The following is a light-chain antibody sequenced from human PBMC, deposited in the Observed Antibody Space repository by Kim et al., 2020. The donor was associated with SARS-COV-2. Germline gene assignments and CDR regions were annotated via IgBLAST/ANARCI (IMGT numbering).Light chain of an antibody. CDR1: QSVISSY. V-gene: IGKV3-20*01. J-gene: IGKJ2*01. CDR2: AAS. Sequence: SPGERATLSCRASQSVISSYLAWYQQKPGQAPRLLMYAASSRATGIPDRFSGSGSGTDFTLTISRLEPEDFAVYYCQQYDSSALFTFGQGTKLEI. CDR3: QQYDSSALFT.